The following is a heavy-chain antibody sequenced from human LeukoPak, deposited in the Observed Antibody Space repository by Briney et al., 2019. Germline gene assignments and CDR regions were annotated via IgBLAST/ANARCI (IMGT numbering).Heavy chain of an antibody. CDR1: GYTFTSYY. D-gene: IGHD2-2*01. Sequence: ASVKVSCTASGYTFTSYYMHWVRQAPGQGLEWMGRINPNSGGTNYAQKFQGRVTMTRDTSISTAYMELSRLRSDDTAVYYCARGFRSSTSYYYYGMDVWGQGTTVTVSS. J-gene: IGHJ6*02. CDR2: INPNSGGT. CDR3: ARGFRSSTSYYYYGMDV. V-gene: IGHV1-2*06.